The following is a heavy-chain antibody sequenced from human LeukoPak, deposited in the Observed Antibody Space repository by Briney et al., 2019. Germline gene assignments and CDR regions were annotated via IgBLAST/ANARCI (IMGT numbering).Heavy chain of an antibody. CDR2: INPNSGGT. CDR1: GYTFTVYY. J-gene: IGHJ5*02. Sequence: ASVTVSCKASGYTFTVYYMHWVRQAPGQGLEWMGWINPNSGGTNYAQKFQGRVTMTRDTSISTAYMELSRLRSDDAAVYYCAREEGLHWFDPWGQGTLVTVSS. V-gene: IGHV1-2*02. CDR3: AREEGLHWFDP.